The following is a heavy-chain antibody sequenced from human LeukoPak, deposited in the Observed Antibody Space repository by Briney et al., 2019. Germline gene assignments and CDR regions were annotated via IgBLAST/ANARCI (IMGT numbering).Heavy chain of an antibody. V-gene: IGHV3-30*03. CDR3: ARGRWSSSGYQDY. J-gene: IGHJ4*02. D-gene: IGHD3-22*01. CDR1: GFTFSSYG. CDR2: ISYDGSNK. Sequence: GGSLRLSCAASGFTFSSYGMHWVRQAPGKGLEWVAVISYDGSNKYYADSVKGRFTISRDNSKNTLYLQMNSLRAEDTAVYYCARGRWSSSGYQDYWGRGTLVTVSS.